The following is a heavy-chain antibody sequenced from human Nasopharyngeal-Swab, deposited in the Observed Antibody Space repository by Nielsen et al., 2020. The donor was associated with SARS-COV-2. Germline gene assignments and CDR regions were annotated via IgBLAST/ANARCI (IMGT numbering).Heavy chain of an antibody. D-gene: IGHD6-19*01. V-gene: IGHV3-9*01. CDR3: ARAPQQWLVPDY. Sequence: GGSLRLSCAASGFTFDDYAMHWVRQAPGKGLEWVSGISWNSGSIGYADSVKGRFTISRDNAKNSLYLQMNSLRAEDTALYYCARAPQQWLVPDYWGQGTLVTVSS. J-gene: IGHJ4*02. CDR1: GFTFDDYA. CDR2: ISWNSGSI.